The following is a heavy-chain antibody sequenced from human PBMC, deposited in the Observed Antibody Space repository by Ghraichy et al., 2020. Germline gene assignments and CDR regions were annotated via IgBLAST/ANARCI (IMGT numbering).Heavy chain of an antibody. J-gene: IGHJ6*02. D-gene: IGHD3-22*01. CDR2: IHASGTT. Sequence: SETLSLTCAVSGGSISGDTWWSWVRQPPGKGLGWIGEIHASGTTNYNPSLKSRVSISADKSKSDFSLNLRSVTAADTAVYYCVRNGYFSMGVWGQGITVSVSS. V-gene: IGHV4-4*02. CDR3: VRNGYFSMGV. CDR1: GGSISGDTW.